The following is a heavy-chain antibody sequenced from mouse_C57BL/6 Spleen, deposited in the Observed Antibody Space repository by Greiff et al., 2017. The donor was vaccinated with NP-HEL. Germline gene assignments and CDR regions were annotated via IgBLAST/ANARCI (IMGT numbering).Heavy chain of an antibody. J-gene: IGHJ1*03. D-gene: IGHD1-1*01. CDR3: ARGGSSSDWYFDV. Sequence: VQLQQSGAELARPGASVKLSCKASGYTFTSYGISWVKQRTGQGLEWIGEIYPRSGNTYYNEKFKGKATLTADKSSSTAYMELRRLTSEDSAVYFCARGGSSSDWYFDVWGTGTTVTVSS. V-gene: IGHV1-81*01. CDR1: GYTFTSYG. CDR2: IYPRSGNT.